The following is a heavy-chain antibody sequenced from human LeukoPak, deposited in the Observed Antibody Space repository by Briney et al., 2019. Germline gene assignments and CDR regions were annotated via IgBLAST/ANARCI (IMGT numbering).Heavy chain of an antibody. CDR1: GFTFRSYA. V-gene: IGHV3-23*01. CDR2: IGGSGGMT. D-gene: IGHD6-19*01. J-gene: IGHJ4*02. CDR3: AKWGGDSGAEQWLVLDY. Sequence: PGGSLRLSCAASGFTFRSYAMNWVRQAPGKGLEWVSGIGGSGGMTYYADSVKGRFTISRDNSKNTLYLEMNSLRVEDTAIYYCAKWGGDSGAEQWLVLDYWGQGTLVTVSS.